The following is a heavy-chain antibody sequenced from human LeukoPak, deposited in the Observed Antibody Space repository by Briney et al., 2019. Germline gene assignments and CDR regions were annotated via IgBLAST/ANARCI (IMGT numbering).Heavy chain of an antibody. J-gene: IGHJ4*02. D-gene: IGHD5-18*01. CDR1: GFTFSTYE. CDR3: ARTPSRGYSYDY. Sequence: GGSLRLSCAASGFTFSTYEMHWVRQAPGKGLEWVSYISSSGSTIHYADSVKGRFTISRDNAKHSLYLQMNSLRAEDTAVYYCARTPSRGYSYDYWGQGTLVTVSS. CDR2: ISSSGSTI. V-gene: IGHV3-48*03.